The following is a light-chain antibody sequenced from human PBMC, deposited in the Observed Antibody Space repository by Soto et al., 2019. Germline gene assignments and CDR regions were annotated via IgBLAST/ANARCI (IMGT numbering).Light chain of an antibody. CDR1: SSDIGNYGF. V-gene: IGLV2-14*01. CDR3: SSYTTSTSFIL. J-gene: IGLJ2*01. CDR2: EVS. Sequence: QSVRTQPASVSGSPGQSITISCTGTSSDIGNYGFVSWYQQVPGTAPKAMIYEVSSRPSGVSNRFSGSKSGNTASLTISGLQAEDEAYYYCSSYTTSTSFILFGGGTKVTV.